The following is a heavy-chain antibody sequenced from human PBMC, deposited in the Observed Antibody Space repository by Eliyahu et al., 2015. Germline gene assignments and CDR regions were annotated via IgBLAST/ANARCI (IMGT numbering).Heavy chain of an antibody. CDR2: ISGSGATI. Sequence: APGKGLEWVSGISGSGATISYADSVKGRFTISRDNSNNTLSLQMYSLRAEDTAVYYCAKELLERGLRLFYGHWGQGTLVTVSS. V-gene: IGHV3-23*01. D-gene: IGHD3-3*01. J-gene: IGHJ4*02. CDR3: AKELLERGLRLFYGH.